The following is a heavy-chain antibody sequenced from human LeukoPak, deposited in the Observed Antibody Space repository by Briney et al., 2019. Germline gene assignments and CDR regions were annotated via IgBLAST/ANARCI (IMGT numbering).Heavy chain of an antibody. V-gene: IGHV4-34*01. J-gene: IGHJ5*02. CDR1: GGSFSGYY. Sequence: SETLSLTCAVYGGSFSGYYWSWIRQPPGKGLEWIGEINHSGSTNYNPSLKSRVTISVDTSKNRFSLKLSSVTAADTAVYYCARVYYDSSGYRRFDPWGQGTLVTVSS. CDR3: ARVYYDSSGYRRFDP. D-gene: IGHD3-22*01. CDR2: INHSGST.